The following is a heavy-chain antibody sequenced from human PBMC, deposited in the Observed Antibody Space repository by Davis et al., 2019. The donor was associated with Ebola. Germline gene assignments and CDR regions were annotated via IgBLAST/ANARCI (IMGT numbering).Heavy chain of an antibody. CDR1: GGSFSGYY. J-gene: IGHJ6*02. CDR3: ATYRHDYYYYGMDV. Sequence: GSLRLSCAVYGGSFSGYYWSWIRQPPGKGLEWIGEINHSGSTNYNPSLKSRVTISVDTSKNQFSLKLSSVTAADTAVYYCATYRHDYYYYGMDVWGQGTTVTVSS. V-gene: IGHV4-34*01. CDR2: INHSGST. D-gene: IGHD4-11*01.